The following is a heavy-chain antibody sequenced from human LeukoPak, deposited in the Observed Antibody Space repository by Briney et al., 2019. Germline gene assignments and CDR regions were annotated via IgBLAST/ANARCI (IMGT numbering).Heavy chain of an antibody. CDR1: LFTLSRYW. V-gene: IGHV3-7*01. D-gene: IGHD5-18*01. Sequence: PGGSLSLPCAASLFTLSRYWMSWVRQAPGKGLAWVANINQDGSDKYYVDSVKGRFTISRDNAKNSLYLQMNSLRAEDTAVYYCARDGGYSYGSDYWGQGTLVTVSS. CDR2: INQDGSDK. CDR3: ARDGGYSYGSDY. J-gene: IGHJ4*02.